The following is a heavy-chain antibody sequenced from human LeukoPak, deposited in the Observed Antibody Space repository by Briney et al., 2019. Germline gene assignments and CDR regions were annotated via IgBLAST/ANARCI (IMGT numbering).Heavy chain of an antibody. J-gene: IGHJ4*02. CDR1: GFTFSSYG. V-gene: IGHV3-30*02. Sequence: PGGSLRLSCAASGFTFSSYGMHWVRQAPGKGLEWVTFIRSDGSSKAYADSVKGRFTISRDNSKNTLYLQMNSLRAEDTAVYHCARGQGDSSLLYYFDYWGQGTLVMVSS. CDR2: IRSDGSSK. D-gene: IGHD6-13*01. CDR3: ARGQGDSSLLYYFDY.